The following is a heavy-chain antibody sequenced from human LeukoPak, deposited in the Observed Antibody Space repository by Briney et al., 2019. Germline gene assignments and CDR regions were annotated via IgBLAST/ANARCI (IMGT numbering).Heavy chain of an antibody. D-gene: IGHD1-26*01. CDR2: ISGSGGST. Sequence: GGSLRLSCAASGFTFSSYGMSWVRQAPGKGLEWVSAISGSGGSTYYADSVKGRFTISRDNSKNTLYLQMNSLRAEDTAVYYCAKMYSGSLSYPSNAFDIWGQGTMVTVSS. CDR3: AKMYSGSLSYPSNAFDI. V-gene: IGHV3-23*01. CDR1: GFTFSSYG. J-gene: IGHJ3*02.